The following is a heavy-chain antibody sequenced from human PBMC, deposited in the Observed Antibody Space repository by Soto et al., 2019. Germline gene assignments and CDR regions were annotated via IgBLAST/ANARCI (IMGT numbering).Heavy chain of an antibody. CDR3: ARAGITIFGVAPNWFDP. J-gene: IGHJ5*02. CDR1: GGSFSGYY. Sequence: QVQLQQWGAGLLKPSETLSLTCAVYGGSFSGYYWSWIRQPPGKGLEWSGEINHSGSTNYNPSLKSRVTISVDTSKNQFSLKLSSVTAADTAVYYCARAGITIFGVAPNWFDPWGQGTLVTVSS. D-gene: IGHD3-3*01. CDR2: INHSGST. V-gene: IGHV4-34*01.